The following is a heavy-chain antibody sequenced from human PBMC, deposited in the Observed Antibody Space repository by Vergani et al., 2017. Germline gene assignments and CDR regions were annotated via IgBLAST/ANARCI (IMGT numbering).Heavy chain of an antibody. CDR1: EFTFSNYA. CDR2: ISSVGTII. Sequence: EVQLLESGGGLVQPGGSLRLTCAASEFTFSNYAMNWVRQAPGKGLEWVSYISSVGTIIHYADSVKGRFTISRDNANSSVYLQMNSLRAEDTAVYYCATEYESTRYYGFYFDSWGQGALVTVSS. D-gene: IGHD3-22*01. CDR3: ATEYESTRYYGFYFDS. V-gene: IGHV3-48*03. J-gene: IGHJ4*02.